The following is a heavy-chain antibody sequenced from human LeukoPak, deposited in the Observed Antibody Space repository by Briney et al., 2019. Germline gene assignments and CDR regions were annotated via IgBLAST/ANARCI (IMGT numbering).Heavy chain of an antibody. Sequence: PGGSLRLSCAASGFTFSSHGMSWVRQAPGKGLEWVSAISGSGGSTYYADSVKGRVTISRDNSKNTLYLQMNSLRDEDTAVYYCAKDFGLRYSSSWYYYFDYWGQGTLVTVSS. CDR3: AKDFGLRYSSSWYYYFDY. V-gene: IGHV3-23*01. J-gene: IGHJ4*02. CDR1: GFTFSSHG. CDR2: ISGSGGST. D-gene: IGHD6-13*01.